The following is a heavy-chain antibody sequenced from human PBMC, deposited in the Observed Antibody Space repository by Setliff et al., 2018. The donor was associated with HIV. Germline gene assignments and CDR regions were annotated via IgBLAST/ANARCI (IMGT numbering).Heavy chain of an antibody. CDR3: ARAFGTKYYFDY. V-gene: IGHV4-38-2*02. Sequence: SETLSLTCTVSGGSISSGYYWGWIRQPPGKGLEWIGSGFHSGSPYYNPSLKSRVTISIDTSKNQFSLKLTSVTAADTAVYYCARAFGTKYYFDYWGQGTLVTVSS. CDR1: GGSISSGYY. CDR2: GFHSGSP. D-gene: IGHD1-7*01. J-gene: IGHJ4*02.